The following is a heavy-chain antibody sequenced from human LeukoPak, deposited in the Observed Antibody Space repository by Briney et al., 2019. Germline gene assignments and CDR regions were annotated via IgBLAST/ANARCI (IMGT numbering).Heavy chain of an antibody. CDR3: ASGEYCSSTSCSPRIDAFDI. V-gene: IGHV1-46*01. CDR2: INPSGGST. Sequence: ASVKVSFKASGYTFTSYYMHWVRQAPGQGLEWVGIINPSGGSTSYAQKFQGRVTMTRDTSTSTVYMELSSLRSEDTAVYYCASGEYCSSTSCSPRIDAFDIWGQGTMVTVSS. CDR1: GYTFTSYY. J-gene: IGHJ3*02. D-gene: IGHD2-2*01.